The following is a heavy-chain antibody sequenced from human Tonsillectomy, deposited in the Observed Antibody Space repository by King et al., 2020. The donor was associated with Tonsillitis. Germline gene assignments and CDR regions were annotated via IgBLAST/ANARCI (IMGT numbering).Heavy chain of an antibody. V-gene: IGHV1-2*02. Sequence: VQLVESGTEVKKPGASVKVSCKASGYSFTDYYIHWVRQAPVQGLEWMGWINPYSGDTNYAQNFQDGVTMTRDTSISTAYMELTRLTADDTAVYYCARGRYCSGGSCYSHFDYWGQVTQVTVSS. D-gene: IGHD2-15*01. CDR3: ARGRYCSGGSCYSHFDY. CDR1: GYSFTDYY. CDR2: INPYSGDT. J-gene: IGHJ4*02.